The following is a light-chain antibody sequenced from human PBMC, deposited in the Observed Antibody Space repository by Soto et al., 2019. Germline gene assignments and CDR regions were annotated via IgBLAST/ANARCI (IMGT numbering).Light chain of an antibody. J-gene: IGLJ1*01. CDR3: TSYTTSSTRV. CDR2: EVT. Sequence: QSVLTQPASVSGSPGQSIAISCTGTSSDVGIYNYVSWYQQHPGKVPKLIIYEVTNRPSGVSNRFSGSKSGNTASLIISGRQADDEADYYCTSYTTSSTRVFGTGTKVTVL. V-gene: IGLV2-14*01. CDR1: SSDVGIYNY.